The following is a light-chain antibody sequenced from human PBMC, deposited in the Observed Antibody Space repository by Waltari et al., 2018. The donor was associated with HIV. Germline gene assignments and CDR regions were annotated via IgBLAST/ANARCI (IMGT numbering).Light chain of an antibody. Sequence: QSALTQPASVSGSPGQSITISCTGTSTDVGHYDYVSWYRPHPGKAPKLIIYEVSNRPSGVCNRFSGSKSVNTASLTISGLQAEDEADYYCSSYTTRSTVIFGGGTKLTVL. J-gene: IGLJ2*01. V-gene: IGLV2-14*01. CDR3: SSYTTRSTVI. CDR1: STDVGHYDY. CDR2: EVS.